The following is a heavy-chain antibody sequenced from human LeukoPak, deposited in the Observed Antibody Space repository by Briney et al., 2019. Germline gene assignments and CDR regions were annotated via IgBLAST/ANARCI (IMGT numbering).Heavy chain of an antibody. CDR3: ARGQYSSSCPFDY. J-gene: IGHJ4*02. CDR2: INHSGST. CDR1: GRSFSGYY. D-gene: IGHD6-13*01. Sequence: PSETLSLTCAVYGRSFSGYYWSWIRQPPGKGLEWIGEINHSGSTNYNPSLKSRGTISVDTSKNQFSLKLSSVTAADTAVYYCARGQYSSSCPFDYWGQGTLVTVSS. V-gene: IGHV4-34*01.